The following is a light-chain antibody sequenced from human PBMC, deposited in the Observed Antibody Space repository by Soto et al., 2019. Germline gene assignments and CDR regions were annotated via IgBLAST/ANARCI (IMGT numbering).Light chain of an antibody. V-gene: IGLV1-44*01. J-gene: IGLJ3*02. CDR3: AAWDDSLNGWV. Sequence: QSVLTQPPSASGTPGQRVTISCSGRSSNSGSNTVNWYQQLPGTAPKLLIYSNNQRPAGVPDLFSGSKSATSASLAISGLQSEDEADYYCAAWDDSLNGWVFGGGTKLTVL. CDR1: SSNSGSNT. CDR2: SNN.